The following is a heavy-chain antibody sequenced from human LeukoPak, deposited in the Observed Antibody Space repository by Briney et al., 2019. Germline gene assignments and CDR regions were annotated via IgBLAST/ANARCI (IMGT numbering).Heavy chain of an antibody. V-gene: IGHV3-66*01. CDR3: ASDSSSWSYYYGMDV. CDR2: IYSGGGT. D-gene: IGHD6-13*01. CDR1: GFTVSSNY. J-gene: IGHJ6*02. Sequence: PGGSLRLSCAASGFTVSSNYMSWVRQAPGKGLEWVSVIYSGGGTYYADSVKGRFTISRDNSKNTLYLQMNSLRAEDTAVYYCASDSSSWSYYYGMDVWGQGITVTVSS.